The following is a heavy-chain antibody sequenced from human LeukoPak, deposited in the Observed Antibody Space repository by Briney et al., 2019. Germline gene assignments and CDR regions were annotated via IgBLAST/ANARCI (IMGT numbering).Heavy chain of an antibody. J-gene: IGHJ4*02. CDR1: GGSFSGYY. Sequence: PSETLSLTCAVYGGSFSGYYWSWIRQPPGKGLEWIGEINHSGSTNYNPSLKSRVTISVDTSKNQFSLKLSSVTAADTAVYYCARGPGFDYWGQGTLVTVPS. V-gene: IGHV4-34*01. CDR3: ARGPGFDY. CDR2: INHSGST.